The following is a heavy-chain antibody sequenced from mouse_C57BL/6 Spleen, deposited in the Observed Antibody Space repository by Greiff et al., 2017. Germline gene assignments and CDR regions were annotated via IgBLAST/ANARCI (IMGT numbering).Heavy chain of an antibody. V-gene: IGHV3-6*01. Sequence: LQESGPGLVKPSQSLSLTCSVTGYSITSGYYWNWIRQFPGNKLEWMGYISYDGSNNYNPSLKNRISITRDTSKNQFFLKLNSVTTEDTATYYCARPYDGYSPWFAYWGQGTLVTVSA. J-gene: IGHJ3*01. CDR3: ARPYDGYSPWFAY. D-gene: IGHD2-3*01. CDR2: ISYDGSN. CDR1: GYSITSGYY.